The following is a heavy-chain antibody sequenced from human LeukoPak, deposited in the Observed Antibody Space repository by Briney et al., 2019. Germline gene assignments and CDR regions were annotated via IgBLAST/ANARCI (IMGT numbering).Heavy chain of an antibody. V-gene: IGHV4-59*01. J-gene: IGHJ5*02. CDR2: IYYSGST. D-gene: IGHD3-22*01. CDR1: GGSISSYY. CDR3: ARTFYYDSSNWFDP. Sequence: SETLSLTCTVSGGSISSYYWSWIRQPPGKGLEWIGYIYYSGSTNYNPSLKSRVTISVDTSKNQFSLKLSSVTAADTAVYYCARTFYYDSSNWFDPWAREPWSPSPQ.